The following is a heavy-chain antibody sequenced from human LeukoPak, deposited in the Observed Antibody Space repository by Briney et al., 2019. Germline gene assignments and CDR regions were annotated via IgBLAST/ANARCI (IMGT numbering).Heavy chain of an antibody. CDR2: ISGSGDST. Sequence: GESLRLSCAASGFTFSSYAMSWVRQAPGKGLEWVSFISGSGDSTYYADSVKGRFTISRDNSKNTLYLQMNSLRAEDTAVYYCARDPGSGDYWGQGTLVTVSS. D-gene: IGHD1-26*01. V-gene: IGHV3-23*01. CDR1: GFTFSSYA. J-gene: IGHJ4*02. CDR3: ARDPGSGDY.